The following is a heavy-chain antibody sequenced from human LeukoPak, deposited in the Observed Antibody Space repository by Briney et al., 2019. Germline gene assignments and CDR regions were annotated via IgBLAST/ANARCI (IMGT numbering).Heavy chain of an antibody. CDR3: AKDMGSGSSAGYYYYGMAV. CDR2: MSWNRGSI. V-gene: IGHV3-9*01. J-gene: IGHJ6*02. CDR1: GFTFDDYA. Sequence: PGGSLRLSCAASGFTFDDYAMHWVRQAPGKGLEGVSGMSWNRGSIGYADSVKGRFTISRDNPKNSLYLQMNILRAEDTGLYYCAKDMGSGSSAGYYYYGMAVWGQGTTVTVSS. D-gene: IGHD1-26*01.